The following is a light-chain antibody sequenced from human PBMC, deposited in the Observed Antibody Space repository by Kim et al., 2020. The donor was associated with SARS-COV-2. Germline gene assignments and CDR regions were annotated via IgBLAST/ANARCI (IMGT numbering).Light chain of an antibody. J-gene: IGKJ1*01. CDR3: QQYGRSLWT. CDR2: GAS. V-gene: IGKV3-20*01. Sequence: APGERATLLCRASQSVSSTYLAWYQQRPGQTPRLLIYGASRRATGIPDRFSGSGSGTDFTLTISRLEPEDFAVYYCQQYGRSLWTFGQGTKVEIK. CDR1: QSVSSTY.